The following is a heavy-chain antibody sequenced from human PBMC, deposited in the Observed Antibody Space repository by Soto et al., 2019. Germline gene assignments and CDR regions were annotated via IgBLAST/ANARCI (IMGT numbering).Heavy chain of an antibody. Sequence: GGSLRLSCAASGFTFSSYWMSWVRQAPGKGLEWVANIKQDGSEKYYVGSGKGRFTISRVNAKNSLYLQMNSLRAEDTAVYYCARDLRGYSGYGIGTNWFDPWGQGTLVTVSS. V-gene: IGHV3-7*05. CDR3: ARDLRGYSGYGIGTNWFDP. D-gene: IGHD5-12*01. J-gene: IGHJ5*02. CDR1: GFTFSSYW. CDR2: IKQDGSEK.